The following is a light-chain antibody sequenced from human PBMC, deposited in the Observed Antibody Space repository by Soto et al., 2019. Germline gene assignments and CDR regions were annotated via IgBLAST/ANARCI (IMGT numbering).Light chain of an antibody. CDR1: QSVCSDF. J-gene: IGKJ1*01. CDR2: GAS. CDR3: QQYGSLSWA. Sequence: EIVLTQSPGTLSLSPGERATLSCRASQSVCSDFLAWYQQRPGQPPRILIFGASGRATGIPDRFSGSGSGTDFTLTISRLEPEDFAVYYCQQYGSLSWAFGQGTKVDIK. V-gene: IGKV3-20*01.